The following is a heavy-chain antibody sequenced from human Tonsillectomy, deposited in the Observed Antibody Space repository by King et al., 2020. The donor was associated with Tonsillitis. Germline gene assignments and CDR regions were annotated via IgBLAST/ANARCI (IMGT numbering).Heavy chain of an antibody. CDR2: IVVGNGNA. J-gene: IGHJ6*02. CDR1: GFTFTSSA. Sequence: QLVQSGPEVKKPGTSVKVSCKASGFTFTSSAIQWVRQARGKRLEWIGWIVVGNGNAKYAEEFQERVTITRDMSTSTAYMELSSLSSDDTAVYYCAAVGDYPGYYYYGVDVWGQGTTVTVTS. CDR3: AAVGDYPGYYYYGVDV. V-gene: IGHV1-58*02. D-gene: IGHD4-17*01.